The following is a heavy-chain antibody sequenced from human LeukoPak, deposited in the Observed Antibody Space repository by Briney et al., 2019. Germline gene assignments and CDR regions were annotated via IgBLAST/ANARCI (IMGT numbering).Heavy chain of an antibody. CDR3: ARSPPRGDYSGSASHYNR. Sequence: PSETLSLTCAVHGGSFTASYWIWIRQPPGKGLEWIGEINHSRSANYNPSLQSRVTISVDTSKNQFSLRLRSVTAADTAVYFCARSPPRGDYSGSASHYNRWGPGTLVTVSS. V-gene: IGHV4-34*01. CDR1: GGSFTASY. J-gene: IGHJ4*02. CDR2: INHSRSA. D-gene: IGHD3-10*01.